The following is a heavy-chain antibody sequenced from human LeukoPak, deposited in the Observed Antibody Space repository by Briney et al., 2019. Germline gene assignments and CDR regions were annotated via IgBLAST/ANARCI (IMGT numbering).Heavy chain of an antibody. Sequence: SQTLSLTCTVSGGSISSGDYYWSWIRQPPGKGLEWIGYIYYSGSTYYNPSLKSRVTISVDTSKNQFSLKLSSVTAADTAVYYCARHEGPTHYFVYWGQGTLVTVSS. CDR3: ARHEGPTHYFVY. J-gene: IGHJ4*02. V-gene: IGHV4-30-4*01. CDR1: GGSISSGDYY. CDR2: IYYSGST.